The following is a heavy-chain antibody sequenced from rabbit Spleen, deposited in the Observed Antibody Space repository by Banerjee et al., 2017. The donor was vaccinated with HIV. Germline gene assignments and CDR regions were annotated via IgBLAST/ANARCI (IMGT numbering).Heavy chain of an antibody. CDR2: INMFTGKS. CDR1: GFSFSDRDV. Sequence: LTCKAFGFSFSDRDVMCWVRQAPGKGLQWIACINMFTGKSVYASWAKGRFIMSRPSSTTVTLQMTSLIVADTATYFCARDLVAAIGWNFNLWGPGTLVTVS. CDR3: ARDLVAAIGWNFNL. V-gene: IGHV1S40*01. D-gene: IGHD5-1*01. J-gene: IGHJ4*01.